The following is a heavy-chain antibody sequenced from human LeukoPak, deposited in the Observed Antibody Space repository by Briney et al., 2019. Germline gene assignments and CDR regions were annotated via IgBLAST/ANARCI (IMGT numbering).Heavy chain of an antibody. Sequence: GGSLRLSCAASGFTFSSYAMSWVRQAPGKGLEWVSAISGSGGSTYYADSVKGRFTISRDNSKNTLYLQMNSLRAEDTAVYYCAKYEHGSGSHYGFDYWGQGTLVTVSS. D-gene: IGHD3-10*01. V-gene: IGHV3-23*01. CDR2: ISGSGGST. CDR1: GFTFSSYA. J-gene: IGHJ4*02. CDR3: AKYEHGSGSHYGFDY.